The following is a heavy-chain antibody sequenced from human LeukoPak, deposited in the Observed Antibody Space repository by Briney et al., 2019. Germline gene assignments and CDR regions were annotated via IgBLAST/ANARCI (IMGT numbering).Heavy chain of an antibody. J-gene: IGHJ4*02. CDR1: GFTFSHYG. Sequence: PGGSLRLSCATSGFTFSHYGIHWVRQAPGKGLEWVAVISYDGSNKYYAESVKGRITISRDNSKNTLYLQMNSLRAEDTAVYHCARDAKEWQWLVDHWGQGTPVTVSS. D-gene: IGHD6-19*01. V-gene: IGHV3-30*03. CDR3: ARDAKEWQWLVDH. CDR2: ISYDGSNK.